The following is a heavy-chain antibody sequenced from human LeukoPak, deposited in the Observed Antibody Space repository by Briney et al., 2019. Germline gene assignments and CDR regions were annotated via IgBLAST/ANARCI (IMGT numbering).Heavy chain of an antibody. Sequence: PGGSLRLSCAASGFTFSSYWMSWVRQAPGKGLEWVANIKQDGSEKYYVDSVKGRFTISRDNAKNSLYLQMSSLRAEDTAVYYCARSGNYYDSSCFKSWYYFDYWGQGTLVTVSS. J-gene: IGHJ4*02. CDR1: GFTFSSYW. CDR2: IKQDGSEK. V-gene: IGHV3-7*01. D-gene: IGHD3-22*01. CDR3: ARSGNYYDSSCFKSWYYFDY.